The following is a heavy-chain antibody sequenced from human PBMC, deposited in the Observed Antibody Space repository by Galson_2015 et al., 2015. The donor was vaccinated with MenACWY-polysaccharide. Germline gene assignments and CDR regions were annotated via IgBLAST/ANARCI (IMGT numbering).Heavy chain of an antibody. CDR1: GGSISSSNW. CDR3: ASHIVGATTGLDY. V-gene: IGHV4-4*02. J-gene: IGHJ4*02. CDR2: IYHSGST. D-gene: IGHD1-26*01. Sequence: LSLTCAVSGGSISSSNWWSWVRQPPGKGPEWIGEIYHSGSTNYNPSLKSRVTISVDKSKNQFSLKLSSVTAADTAVYYCASHIVGATTGLDYWGQGTLVTVSS.